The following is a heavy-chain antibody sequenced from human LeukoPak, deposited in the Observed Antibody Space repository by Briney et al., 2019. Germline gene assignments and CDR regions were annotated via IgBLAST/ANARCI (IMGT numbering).Heavy chain of an antibody. CDR2: MNSDGSST. V-gene: IGHV3-74*01. J-gene: IGHJ5*02. Sequence: PGGSLRLSCAASGFTFSTYNMNWVRQAPGKGLVWVSRMNSDGSSTNYADSVKGRFTISRDNGKNTLYLQMHSLRAEDTAVYYCASEGFGYRYGAWGQGTLVTVSS. CDR1: GFTFSTYN. CDR3: ASEGFGYRYGA. D-gene: IGHD5-18*01.